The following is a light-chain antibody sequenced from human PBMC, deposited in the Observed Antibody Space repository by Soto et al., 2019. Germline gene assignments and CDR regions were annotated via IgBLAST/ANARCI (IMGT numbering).Light chain of an antibody. V-gene: IGKV3-20*01. CDR3: QQYGSSPGT. CDR2: DAS. J-gene: IGKJ1*01. CDR1: QSVSSY. Sequence: IVLTQSAAILSVSPGERATLSCRASQSVSSYLAWYQQKPGQAPRLLIYDASNRATGIPARFSGSGSGTDFTLTISRLEPEDFAVYYCQQYGSSPGTFGQGTKVDI.